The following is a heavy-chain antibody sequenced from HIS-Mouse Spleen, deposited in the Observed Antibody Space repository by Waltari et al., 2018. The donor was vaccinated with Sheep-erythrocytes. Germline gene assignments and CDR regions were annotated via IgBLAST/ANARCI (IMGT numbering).Heavy chain of an antibody. J-gene: IGHJ4*02. V-gene: IGHV4-59*01. CDR3: ARDPAPHYFDY. CDR2: IYYSGST. Sequence: QVQLQESGPGLVKPSDTLSLTCTVPGGPISRYYLSWIRQPPGKGLDWIGYIYYSGSTNYNPSLKSRVTISVDTSKNQFSLKLSSVTAADTAVYYCARDPAPHYFDYWGQGTLVTVSS. CDR1: GGPISRYY.